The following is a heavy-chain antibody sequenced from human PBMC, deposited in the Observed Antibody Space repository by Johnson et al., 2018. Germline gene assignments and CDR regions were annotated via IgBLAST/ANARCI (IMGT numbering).Heavy chain of an antibody. D-gene: IGHD4-11*01. J-gene: IGHJ6*02. Sequence: QVQLVQSGAEVKKXGSSVKVSCKASGGTFSSYAISWVRQAPGQGLEWMGGIIPIFGTANYAQKFQGRVTITADESTSTAYMELRSLRSEDTAVYYCTRDNGLKDYSNYDYYYYGMDGWGQGTTVTVSS. CDR1: GGTFSSYA. V-gene: IGHV1-69*12. CDR2: IIPIFGTA. CDR3: TRDNGLKDYSNYDYYYYGMDG.